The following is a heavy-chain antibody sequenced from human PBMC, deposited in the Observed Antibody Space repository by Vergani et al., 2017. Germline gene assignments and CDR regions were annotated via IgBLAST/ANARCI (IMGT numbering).Heavy chain of an antibody. J-gene: IGHJ6*03. CDR2: IYYSGST. V-gene: IGHV4-59*01. D-gene: IGHD3-10*01. Sequence: QVQLQESGPGLVKPSETLSLTFTVSGGSISSYYWSWIRQPPGKGLEWIGYIYYSGSTNYNPSLKSRVTISVDTSKKQFSLKLSSVTAADTAVYYCARTPYGSGSYGYYCYYYMDVGGKGTTVTVSS. CDR3: ARTPYGSGSYGYYCYYYMDV. CDR1: GGSISSYY.